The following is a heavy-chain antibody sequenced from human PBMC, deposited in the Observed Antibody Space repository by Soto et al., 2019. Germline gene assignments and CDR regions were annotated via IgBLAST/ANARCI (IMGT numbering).Heavy chain of an antibody. CDR1: RDVVISSY. V-gene: IGHV4-59*02. J-gene: IGHJ5*02. CDR2: VFDTGST. Sequence: WLTCALCRDVVISSYWSLIRKTPGKGLEWIGCVFDTGSTDYNPALKSRVTISVDTSKNQFSLRLTSVTAADTAVYYCARGPIVVLQAAWFDPWGQGTLVTVSS. CDR3: ARGPIVVLQAAWFDP. D-gene: IGHD2-2*01.